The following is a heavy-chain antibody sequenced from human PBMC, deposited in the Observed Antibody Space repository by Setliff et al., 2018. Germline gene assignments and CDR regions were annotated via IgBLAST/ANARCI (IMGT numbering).Heavy chain of an antibody. CDR2: IIPIFGTA. CDR1: GGTFSSYA. Sequence: SVKVSCKASGGTFSSYAISWVRQAPGQGLEWMGGIIPIFGTANYAQKFQGRVTITADVSTSTAYMELSSLRSEDTAVYYCARDGDNYYDSSGYYLNHAFDIWGQGTMVTVSS. D-gene: IGHD3-22*01. CDR3: ARDGDNYYDSSGYYLNHAFDI. V-gene: IGHV1-69*13. J-gene: IGHJ3*02.